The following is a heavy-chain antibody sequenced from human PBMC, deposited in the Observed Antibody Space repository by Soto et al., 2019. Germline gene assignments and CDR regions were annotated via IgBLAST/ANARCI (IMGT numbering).Heavy chain of an antibody. Sequence: PSETLSLTCTVSGGSISSGGYYWSWIRQHPGKGLEWIGYIYYSGSTYYNPSLKSRVTISVDTSKNHFSLKLSSVTAADTAVYYCARVSVTTENAFDIWGQGTMVTVSS. CDR1: GGSISSGGYY. CDR2: IYYSGST. V-gene: IGHV4-31*03. CDR3: ARVSVTTENAFDI. J-gene: IGHJ3*02.